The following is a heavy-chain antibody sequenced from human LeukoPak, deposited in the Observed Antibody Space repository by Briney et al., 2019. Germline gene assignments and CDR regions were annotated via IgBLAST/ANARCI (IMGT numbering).Heavy chain of an antibody. CDR3: ARVGSCRSTSCVTGNDY. Sequence: PSETLSLTCTVSGGSISSYYWSWIRQPPGKGLEWIGYIYYSGSTNYNPSLKSRVTISVDTSKNQYSLKLSSVTAADTAVYYCARVGSCRSTSCVTGNDYWGQGTLVTVSS. CDR2: IYYSGST. D-gene: IGHD2-2*01. V-gene: IGHV4-59*01. CDR1: GGSISSYY. J-gene: IGHJ4*02.